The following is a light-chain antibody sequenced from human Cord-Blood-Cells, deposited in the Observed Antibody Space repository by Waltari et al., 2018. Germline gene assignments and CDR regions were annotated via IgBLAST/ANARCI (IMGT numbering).Light chain of an antibody. CDR2: RNK. J-gene: IGLJ3*02. Sequence: HSVLTQPPSASGTPGHRVTISCSGSSSNIGSNYVYWYQQLPGTAPKLLIYRNKQRPSGVPDRFSGSKSGTSASLAISGLRSEDEADYYCAAWDDSLSGPVFGGGTKLTVL. CDR1: SSNIGSNY. CDR3: AAWDDSLSGPV. V-gene: IGLV1-47*01.